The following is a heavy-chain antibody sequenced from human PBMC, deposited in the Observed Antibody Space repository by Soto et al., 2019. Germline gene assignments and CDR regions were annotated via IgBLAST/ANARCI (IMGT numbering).Heavy chain of an antibody. CDR3: AKGIEYYYDSSGYYLFDY. D-gene: IGHD3-22*01. CDR1: GFTFSSYA. CDR2: ISGSGGST. Sequence: GGSLRLSCAASGFTFSSYAMSWVRQAPGKGLEWVSAISGSGGSTYYADSVKGRFTISRDNSKNTLYLQMNSLRAEDTAVYYCAKGIEYYYDSSGYYLFDYWGQGTLVTVSS. J-gene: IGHJ4*02. V-gene: IGHV3-23*01.